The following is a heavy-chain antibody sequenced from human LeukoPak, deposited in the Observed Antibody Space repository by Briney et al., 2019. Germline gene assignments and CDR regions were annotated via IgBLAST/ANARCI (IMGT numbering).Heavy chain of an antibody. J-gene: IGHJ4*02. Sequence: PGGSLRLSCAASRFTFSSSWMHWVRRAPGKGLVWVSRIESDGSSTNYADSVKGRFTISRDNAKNTLYLQMNSLRAEDTAVYYCARWLSDKIDSNGYLDYWGQGTLVAVSS. CDR1: RFTFSSSW. CDR2: IESDGSST. V-gene: IGHV3-74*01. CDR3: ARWLSDKIDSNGYLDY. D-gene: IGHD5-18*01.